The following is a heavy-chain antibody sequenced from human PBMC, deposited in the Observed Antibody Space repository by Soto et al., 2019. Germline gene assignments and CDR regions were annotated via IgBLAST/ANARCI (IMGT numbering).Heavy chain of an antibody. J-gene: IGHJ4*02. D-gene: IGHD5-12*01. V-gene: IGHV3-33*01. CDR1: GFTFSSYG. Sequence: GGSLRVSCAASGFTFSSYGMHWVRQAPGKGLEWVAVIWYDGSNKYYADSVKGRFTISRDNSKNTLYLQMNSLRAEDTAVYYCARVGAISGYEPSYYFDYWGQGTLVTVSS. CDR3: ARVGAISGYEPSYYFDY. CDR2: IWYDGSNK.